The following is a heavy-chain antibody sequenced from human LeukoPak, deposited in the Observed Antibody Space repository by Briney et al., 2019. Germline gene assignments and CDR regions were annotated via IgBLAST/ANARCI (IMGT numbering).Heavy chain of an antibody. CDR1: GFTFGKYW. Sequence: GGSLRLSCVASGFTFGKYWMSWVRQAPGKGLEWVANIKLDGSEKNYVDSVKGRFTISRDNTKNSLYLQMNSLRAEDTAVFYCASRTHYYDSTNLVDYYYGMDVWGQGTTVTVSS. J-gene: IGHJ6*02. CDR3: ASRTHYYDSTNLVDYYYGMDV. V-gene: IGHV3-7*03. D-gene: IGHD3-22*01. CDR2: IKLDGSEK.